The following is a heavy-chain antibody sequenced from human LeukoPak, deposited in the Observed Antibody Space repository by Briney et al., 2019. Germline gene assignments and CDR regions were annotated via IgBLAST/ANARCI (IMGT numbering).Heavy chain of an antibody. CDR2: ISYDGSNK. D-gene: IGHD4-17*01. J-gene: IGHJ4*02. V-gene: IGHV3-30-3*01. CDR1: GFTFSSYA. Sequence: AGGSLRLSCAASGFTFSSYAMHWVRQAPGKGLEWVAVISYDGSNKCYADSVKGRFTISRDNSKNTLYLQMNSLRAEDTAVYYCARRLTTVTTGFDYWGQGTLVTVSS. CDR3: ARRLTTVTTGFDY.